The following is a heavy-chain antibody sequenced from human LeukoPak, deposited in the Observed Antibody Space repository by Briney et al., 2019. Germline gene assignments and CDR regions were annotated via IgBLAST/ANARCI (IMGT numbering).Heavy chain of an antibody. Sequence: GRSLRLSCAASGFTFDDYAMHWVRQAPGKGLEWVSGISWNSVSLAYADSVKGRFTISRDNAKNSLSLQMNSLRPEDTALYYCVKDTVRDLPSYMAPNAFDMWGQGTMVIVSS. J-gene: IGHJ3*02. V-gene: IGHV3-9*01. D-gene: IGHD2-2*02. CDR3: VKDTVRDLPSYMAPNAFDM. CDR1: GFTFDDYA. CDR2: ISWNSVSL.